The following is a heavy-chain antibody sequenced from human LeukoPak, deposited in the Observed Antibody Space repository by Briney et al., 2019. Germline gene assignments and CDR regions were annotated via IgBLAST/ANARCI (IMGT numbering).Heavy chain of an antibody. CDR1: GFTFSSYG. J-gene: IGHJ4*02. D-gene: IGHD3-22*01. Sequence: PGGSLRLSCAASGFTFSSYGMHWVRQAPGKGLEWVAFIRYDGSNKYYADSVKGRFTISRDNSKNTLYLQMNSLRAEDTAVYYCAKDSHYYDSSGYDYWGQGALVTVSS. CDR2: IRYDGSNK. CDR3: AKDSHYYDSSGYDY. V-gene: IGHV3-30*02.